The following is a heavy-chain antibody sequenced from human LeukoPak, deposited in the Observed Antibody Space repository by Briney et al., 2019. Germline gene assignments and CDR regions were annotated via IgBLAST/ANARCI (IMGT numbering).Heavy chain of an antibody. D-gene: IGHD2-15*01. CDR1: GGTFSSYA. CDR2: IIPIFGTA. J-gene: IGHJ6*03. CDR3: ALGYCSGGSCCSTYYYYYMDV. V-gene: IGHV1-69*06. Sequence: SVKVSCKASGGTFSSYAISWVRQAPGQGLEWMGGIIPIFGTANYAQKFQGRVTITADKSTSTAYMELSSLRSEDTAVYYCALGYCSGGSCCSTYYYYYMDVWGKGTTVTVSS.